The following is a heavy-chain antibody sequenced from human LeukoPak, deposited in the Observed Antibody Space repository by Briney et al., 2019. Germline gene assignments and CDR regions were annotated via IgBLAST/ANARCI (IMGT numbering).Heavy chain of an antibody. CDR3: ARVLSGSWDWFDP. V-gene: IGHV3-74*01. J-gene: IGHJ5*02. D-gene: IGHD3-22*01. CDR1: GFTFSRYW. CDR2: INPDGSTT. Sequence: GGSLRLSCAASGFTFSRYWIHWVRQAPGKGLEWVSRINPDGSTTTYADSVKGRFTISRDNAKNTVYLQMNSLRAEETAVYYCARVLSGSWDWFDPWGQGTLVTVSS.